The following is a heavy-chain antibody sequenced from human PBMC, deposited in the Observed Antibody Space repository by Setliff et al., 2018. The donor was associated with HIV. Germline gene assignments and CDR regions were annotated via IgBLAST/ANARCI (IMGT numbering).Heavy chain of an antibody. Sequence: GSLRLSCAASGFTFSNAWMSWVRQAPGKGLEWVGRIKSKTDGGTTDYAAPVKGRFTISRDDSKNTLYLQMNSLKTEDTAVYYCTSEEPYYDILTGLDAFDIWGQGTMVT. D-gene: IGHD3-9*01. CDR1: GFTFSNAW. V-gene: IGHV3-15*01. CDR2: IKSKTDGGTT. J-gene: IGHJ3*02. CDR3: TSEEPYYDILTGLDAFDI.